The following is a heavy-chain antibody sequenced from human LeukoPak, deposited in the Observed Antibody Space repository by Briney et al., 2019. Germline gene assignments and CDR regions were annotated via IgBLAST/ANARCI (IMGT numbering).Heavy chain of an antibody. CDR1: GFTFSTYW. D-gene: IGHD4-23*01. J-gene: IGHJ4*02. Sequence: GGSLRLSCAASGFTFSTYWMHWVRHAPEKGLVWVSRINSDGSSTSYADSVKGRFTISRDNAKNSLYLQMNSLRAEDTAVYYCARDSLYGGNSGIIWGQGTLVTVSS. CDR3: ARDSLYGGNSGII. V-gene: IGHV3-74*01. CDR2: INSDGSST.